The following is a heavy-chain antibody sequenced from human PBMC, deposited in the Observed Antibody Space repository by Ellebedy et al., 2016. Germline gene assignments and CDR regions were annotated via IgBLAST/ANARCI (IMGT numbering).Heavy chain of an antibody. V-gene: IGHV3-11*01. J-gene: IGHJ3*02. Sequence: GGSLRLSXVASGFTFSDYYMSWIRQAPGQGLECISYMSTSGTTIYNADSVKGRFTISRDNAKNSVYLQMNNLRAEDTAMYYCARFSFDTTGFFFGGNDAFDIWGQGTMVTVSP. D-gene: IGHD3-22*01. CDR2: MSTSGTTI. CDR3: ARFSFDTTGFFFGGNDAFDI. CDR1: GFTFSDYY.